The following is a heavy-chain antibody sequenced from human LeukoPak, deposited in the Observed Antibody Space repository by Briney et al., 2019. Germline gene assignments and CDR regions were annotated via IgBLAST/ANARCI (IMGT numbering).Heavy chain of an antibody. J-gene: IGHJ4*02. CDR3: ARGEYYDSSGCDY. Sequence: GGSLRLSCAASGFTFSSYGMHWVRQAPGKGLXXXAVIWYDGSNKYYADSVKGRFTISRDNSKNTLYLQMNSLRAEDTAVYYCARGEYYDSSGCDYWGQGTLVTVSS. CDR2: IWYDGSNK. CDR1: GFTFSSYG. V-gene: IGHV3-33*01. D-gene: IGHD3-22*01.